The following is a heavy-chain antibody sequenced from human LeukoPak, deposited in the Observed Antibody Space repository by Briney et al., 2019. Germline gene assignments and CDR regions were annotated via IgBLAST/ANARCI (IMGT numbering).Heavy chain of an antibody. J-gene: IGHJ4*02. CDR2: IYYSGST. CDR3: ARDHSSSWYGRYFDY. D-gene: IGHD6-13*01. Sequence: SETLSLICTVSGGSISSNSYYWGWIRQPPGKGLEWIGKIYYSGSTYYNPSLRSRVTISVDTSKNQFSLKLSSVTAADTAVYYCARDHSSSWYGRYFDYWGQGTLVTVSS. V-gene: IGHV4-39*07. CDR1: GGSISSNSYY.